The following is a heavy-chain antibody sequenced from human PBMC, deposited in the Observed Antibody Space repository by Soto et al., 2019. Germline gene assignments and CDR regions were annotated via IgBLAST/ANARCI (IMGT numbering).Heavy chain of an antibody. Sequence: EVQLVESGGGLVQPGGSLRLSCAASGCTVSSNYMSWVRQAPGKGLEWVSVIYSGGSTYYADSVKGRFTISRDNSKNTLYLQMNSLRAEDTAVYYCARVAHGVFENWFDPWGQGTLVTVSS. CDR3: ARVAHGVFENWFDP. V-gene: IGHV3-66*01. CDR2: IYSGGST. D-gene: IGHD2-8*01. CDR1: GCTVSSNY. J-gene: IGHJ5*02.